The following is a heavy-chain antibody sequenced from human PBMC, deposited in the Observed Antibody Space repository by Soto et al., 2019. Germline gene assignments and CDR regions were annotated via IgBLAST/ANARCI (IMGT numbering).Heavy chain of an antibody. CDR1: GYTFTSYG. J-gene: IGHJ6*02. CDR2: ISAYNGNT. Sequence: ASVKVSCKASGYTFTSYGISWVRQAPGQGLEWMGWISAYNGNTNYAQKLQGRVTMTTDTSTSTAYMELRSLRSDDTAVYYCAREGSGWYPEYYYYGMDVWGQGTTVTVSS. D-gene: IGHD6-19*01. V-gene: IGHV1-18*01. CDR3: AREGSGWYPEYYYYGMDV.